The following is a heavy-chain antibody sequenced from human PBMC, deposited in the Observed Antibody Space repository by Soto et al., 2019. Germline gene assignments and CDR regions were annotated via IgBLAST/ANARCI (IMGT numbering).Heavy chain of an antibody. D-gene: IGHD3-22*01. CDR2: ITRSGDYT. CDR3: AKVVSYYEHFDYWYFDL. Sequence: EVQLLESGGGLVQPGGSLRLSCAASGFTFSTYAMTWVRQAPGKGLEWVSAITRSGDYTQYADSVKGRFTISRDNSKSTLYLQMISMRAVDPAVYYCAKVVSYYEHFDYWYFDLWGRGTLSTVSS. CDR1: GFTFSTYA. J-gene: IGHJ2*01. V-gene: IGHV3-23*01.